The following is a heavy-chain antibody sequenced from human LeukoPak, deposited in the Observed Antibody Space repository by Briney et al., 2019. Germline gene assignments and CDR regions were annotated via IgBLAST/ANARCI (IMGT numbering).Heavy chain of an antibody. Sequence: SETLSLTCTVSGDSISSGSYYWGWIRQPPGKGLEWIGSIYNSGSTYYNPSLKSRVTISVDTSKNQFSLKLSSVTAADTAVYYCARRGILTGYPHDYWGQGTLVTVSS. J-gene: IGHJ4*02. CDR3: ARRGILTGYPHDY. V-gene: IGHV4-39*01. CDR1: GDSISSGSYY. CDR2: IYNSGST. D-gene: IGHD3-9*01.